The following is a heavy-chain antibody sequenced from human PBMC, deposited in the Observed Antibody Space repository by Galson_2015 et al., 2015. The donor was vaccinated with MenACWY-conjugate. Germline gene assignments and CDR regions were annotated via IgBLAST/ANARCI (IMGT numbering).Heavy chain of an antibody. CDR3: AKDEASSWYDY. CDR1: GYTFTNNY. CDR2: INPNYGST. J-gene: IGHJ4*02. V-gene: IGHV1-46*01. D-gene: IGHD6-13*01. Sequence: SVKVSCKASGYTFTNNYIHWVRQAPGQGLEWMGMINPNYGSTSYAQKFQDRVTFSRDTSTTTAYMELTSLTSDDTAVYYCAKDEASSWYDYWGQGPLVTVSS.